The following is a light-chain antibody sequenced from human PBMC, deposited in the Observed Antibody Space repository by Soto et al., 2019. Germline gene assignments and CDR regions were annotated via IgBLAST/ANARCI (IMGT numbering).Light chain of an antibody. Sequence: DIQMTQSPSSLSASVGDRVTITCRASQGIIDYLAGYQQKPGKAPKLLIYAASTLQSGVPSRFSGSGSGTDFTLTISSLQPEDVATSYCQKYNSAPQTFGQGTKVEI. CDR3: QKYNSAPQT. CDR1: QGIIDY. V-gene: IGKV1-27*01. CDR2: AAS. J-gene: IGKJ1*01.